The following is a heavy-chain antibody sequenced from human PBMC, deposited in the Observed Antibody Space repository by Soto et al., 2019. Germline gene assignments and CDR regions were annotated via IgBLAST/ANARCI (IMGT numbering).Heavy chain of an antibody. V-gene: IGHV4-34*01. CDR3: ARAGDFDY. Sequence: SETLSLTCAVYGGSFSGYYWSWIRQPPGKGLEWIGEINHSGSTNYNPSLKSRVTISVDTSKNQFSLKLSSVTAADTAVYYCARAGDFDYWGQGTLVTVSS. J-gene: IGHJ4*02. CDR1: GGSFSGYY. CDR2: INHSGST.